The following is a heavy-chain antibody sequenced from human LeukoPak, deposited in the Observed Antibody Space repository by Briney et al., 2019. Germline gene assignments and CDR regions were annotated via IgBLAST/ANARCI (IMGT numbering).Heavy chain of an antibody. CDR1: GYTFTGYY. J-gene: IGHJ5*02. Sequence: ASVKVSCKASGYTFTGYYMHWVRQAPGQGLEWMGWINPNSGGTNYAQKFQGRVTMTRDTSISTAYMELSRLRSDDTAVYYCARLKVAAGTSDWFDPWGQGTLVTVSS. CDR2: INPNSGGT. CDR3: ARLKVAAGTSDWFDP. D-gene: IGHD6-13*01. V-gene: IGHV1-2*02.